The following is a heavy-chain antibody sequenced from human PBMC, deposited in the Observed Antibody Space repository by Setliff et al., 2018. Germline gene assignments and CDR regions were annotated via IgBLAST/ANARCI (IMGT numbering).Heavy chain of an antibody. Sequence: SSETLSLTCTVSGGSISSYYWSWIRQPAGKGLEWIGHIYIGGSANYHPSLKSRVTMSIDTSKNQFSLKLNSVTAADMAVYYCAREQWLDPPGYYYMDVWAKGTTVTVSS. CDR3: AREQWLDPPGYYYMDV. V-gene: IGHV4-4*07. J-gene: IGHJ6*03. CDR1: GGSISSYY. D-gene: IGHD6-19*01. CDR2: IYIGGSA.